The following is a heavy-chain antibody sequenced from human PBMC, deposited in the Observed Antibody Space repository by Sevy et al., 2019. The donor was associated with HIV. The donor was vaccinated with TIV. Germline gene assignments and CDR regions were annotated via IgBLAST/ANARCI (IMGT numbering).Heavy chain of an antibody. CDR2: ISSSSSTI. CDR3: ARDPRAAVAGLDYYYYGMDV. V-gene: IGHV3-48*02. J-gene: IGHJ6*02. Sequence: GGSLRLSCAASGFTFSSYSMNWVRQAPGKGLEWVSYISSSSSTIYYADSVKGRFTISRDNAKNSLYRQMNSLRDEDTAVYYCARDPRAAVAGLDYYYYGMDVWGQGTTVTVSS. CDR1: GFTFSSYS. D-gene: IGHD6-19*01.